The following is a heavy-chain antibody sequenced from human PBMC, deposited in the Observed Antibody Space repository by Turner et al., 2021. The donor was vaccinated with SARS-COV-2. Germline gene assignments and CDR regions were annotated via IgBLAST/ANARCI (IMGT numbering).Heavy chain of an antibody. D-gene: IGHD2-21*02. CDR2: FDPEDAET. CDR1: GGTFSNHA. J-gene: IGHJ4*02. Sequence: QVQLVQSGAEVKKPGSSVKVSCRASGGTFSNHAINWVRQAPGQGLEWMGGFDPEDAETIYAQKFQGRVTMTEDTSTDTAYMELSSLRSEDTAVYYCATGYAYCGGDCSIHYWGQGTLVTVSS. CDR3: ATGYAYCGGDCSIHY. V-gene: IGHV1-24*01.